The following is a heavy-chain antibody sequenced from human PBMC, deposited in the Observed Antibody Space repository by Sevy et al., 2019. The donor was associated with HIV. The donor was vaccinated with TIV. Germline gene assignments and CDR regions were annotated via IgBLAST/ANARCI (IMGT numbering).Heavy chain of an antibody. D-gene: IGHD5-18*01. J-gene: IGHJ4*02. CDR3: AKKMGGGSGMAFLVDY. V-gene: IGHV3-23*01. CDR2: ISGTGDYK. Sequence: GGSLRLSCAASGFTFSNFAMGWVRQAPGKGLDWISVISGTGDYKYYADSVKGRFTMSRDNSKNTLSLQMNSLRAEDTAIFYCAKKMGGGSGMAFLVDYWGQGTLVTVSS. CDR1: GFTFSNFA.